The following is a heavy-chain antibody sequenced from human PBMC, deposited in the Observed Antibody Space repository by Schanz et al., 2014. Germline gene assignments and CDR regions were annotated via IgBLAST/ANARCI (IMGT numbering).Heavy chain of an antibody. D-gene: IGHD3-16*01. CDR3: ARVGRNSYGVTSRFDA. Sequence: QVQLQESGPGQVRPSETLSLTCTVSGSDIRGFHWSWIRQSPVKGLEWIGYIATSGSTNYNPSLQSRGTISLDTSQSQFALRLSSMSSADAAMYYCARVGRNSYGVTSRFDAWGQGTLVAVSS. CDR1: GSDIRGFH. J-gene: IGHJ5*02. V-gene: IGHV4-4*08. CDR2: IATSGST.